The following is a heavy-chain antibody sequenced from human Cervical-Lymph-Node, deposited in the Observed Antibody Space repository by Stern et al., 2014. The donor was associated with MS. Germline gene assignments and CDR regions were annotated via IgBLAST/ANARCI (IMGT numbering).Heavy chain of an antibody. Sequence: QVQLVESGPGLVKPSQTLSLTCTVSGGSISSGSYYWSWIRQPAGKGLEWLGRIYPGGTTNYTPPLKSRVTISVDPSKTQFSLKRSSVTAADTAVYYCARDCRLRYFDNYGMDVWGQGTTVTVSS. V-gene: IGHV4-61*02. J-gene: IGHJ6*02. CDR3: ARDCRLRYFDNYGMDV. D-gene: IGHD3-9*01. CDR1: GGSISSGSYY. CDR2: IYPGGTT.